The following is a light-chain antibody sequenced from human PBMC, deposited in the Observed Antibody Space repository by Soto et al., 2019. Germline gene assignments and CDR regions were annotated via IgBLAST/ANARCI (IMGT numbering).Light chain of an antibody. CDR1: QSISSW. J-gene: IGKJ1*01. V-gene: IGKV1-5*03. Sequence: EIQMTQSPSTLSASVGDRVTITCRASQSISSWLAWYQQKQGKDPKLLIYKESTLKSGVTSRFSGSGSGTEFTLTISSLQPDDFATYYCQHYNSYSEAFGQGNKVDIK. CDR3: QHYNSYSEA. CDR2: KES.